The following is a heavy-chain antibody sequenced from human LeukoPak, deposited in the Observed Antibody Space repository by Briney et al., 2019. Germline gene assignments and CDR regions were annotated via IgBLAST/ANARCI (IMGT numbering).Heavy chain of an antibody. CDR3: AKDRYCSSPSCWNFDS. Sequence: PSETLSLTCAVYGGSFSGYYWSWIRQPPGKGLEWIGEINRSGSTNYNPSLKSRVTISVDTSKNQFSLKLSSVTAADTAVYYCAKDRYCSSPSCWNFDSWGQGTLVTVSS. V-gene: IGHV4-34*01. CDR1: GGSFSGYY. CDR2: INRSGST. D-gene: IGHD2-2*01. J-gene: IGHJ4*02.